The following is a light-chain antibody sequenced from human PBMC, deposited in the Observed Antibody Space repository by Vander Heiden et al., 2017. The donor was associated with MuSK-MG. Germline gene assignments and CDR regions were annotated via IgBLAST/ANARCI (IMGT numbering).Light chain of an antibody. J-gene: IGKJ4*01. CDR2: AAS. V-gene: IGKV1-39*01. CDR3: QQSYSNPIT. Sequence: DLQMTQSPSSLSASVGDRVTITCRASQTISSYVNWYQQKPGKAPNLLIYAASSLQSGVPARFSGSGSGTDFTLSISSLQPEDVATYYCQQSYSNPITFGGGTKVEIK. CDR1: QTISSY.